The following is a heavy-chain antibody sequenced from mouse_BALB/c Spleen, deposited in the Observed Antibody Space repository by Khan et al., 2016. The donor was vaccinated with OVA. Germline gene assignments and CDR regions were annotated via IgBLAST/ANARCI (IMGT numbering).Heavy chain of an antibody. CDR2: ISSDGDYT. Sequence: DVKLVESGGGLVKPGGSLKLSCAASGFTFSTYAMSWVRQTPEKRLEWVATISSDGDYTYYPDNVTGRFTISRDNAKNILYRQMSSLRSEDKDMXYCARTAYGNFAYWGQGTLVTVSA. CDR1: GFTFSTYA. D-gene: IGHD2-1*01. J-gene: IGHJ3*01. CDR3: ARTAYGNFAY. V-gene: IGHV5-9-3*01.